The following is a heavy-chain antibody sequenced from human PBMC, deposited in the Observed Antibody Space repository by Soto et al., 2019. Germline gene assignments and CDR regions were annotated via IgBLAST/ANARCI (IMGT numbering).Heavy chain of an antibody. CDR3: ARQGFGPLHGLVDV. J-gene: IGHJ6*02. CDR2: VHHSWGS. D-gene: IGHD3-10*01. Sequence: QVQLQESGPGLVKPSETLSLSCTVSGGSISSYYWSWFRQSPGKRMEWIGYVHHSWGSSYNPSLQGRVAISLDTSKSQFSLKVTSVTATYTAVYYCARQGFGPLHGLVDVWGQGTTVTVSS. V-gene: IGHV4-59*08. CDR1: GGSISSYY.